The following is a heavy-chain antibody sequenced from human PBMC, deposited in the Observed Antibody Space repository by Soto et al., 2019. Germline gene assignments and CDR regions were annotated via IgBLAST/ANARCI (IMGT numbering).Heavy chain of an antibody. Sequence: WETLSLTCAVSGGSISSSNWWSWVRQPPGKGLEWIGEIYHSGSTNYNPSLKSRVTISVDKSKNQFSLKLSSVTAADTAVYYCARDQASYYYDSSGYPSKHYYYGMDVWGQGTTVTLSS. V-gene: IGHV4-4*02. CDR2: IYHSGST. CDR3: ARDQASYYYDSSGYPSKHYYYGMDV. CDR1: GGSISSSNW. J-gene: IGHJ6*02. D-gene: IGHD3-22*01.